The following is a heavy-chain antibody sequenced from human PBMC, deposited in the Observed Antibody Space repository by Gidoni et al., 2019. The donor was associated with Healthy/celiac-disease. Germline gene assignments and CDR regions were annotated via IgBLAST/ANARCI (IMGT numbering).Heavy chain of an antibody. Sequence: QITLKESGPTLVKPTQTLTLTCTFSGFSLSTSGVGVGWIRQPPGKALEWLALIYWDDDKRYSPSLKSRLTITKDTSKNQVVLTMTNMDPVDTATYYCAHKGGNYCSGGSCYLPSWFDPWGQGTLVTVSS. CDR3: AHKGGNYCSGGSCYLPSWFDP. CDR2: IYWDDDK. V-gene: IGHV2-5*02. CDR1: GFSLSTSGVG. D-gene: IGHD2-15*01. J-gene: IGHJ5*02.